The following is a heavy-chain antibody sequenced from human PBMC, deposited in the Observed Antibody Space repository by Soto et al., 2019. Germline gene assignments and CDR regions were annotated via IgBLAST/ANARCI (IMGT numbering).Heavy chain of an antibody. Sequence: SETLSLTCTVSGGSISSYDWSWIRQPPGKGLEWIGYISYSGSTNYNPSLKSRVSILGDTAKNQFSLKLSSVTAAVTAVYYCARVGGYPLGAFDIWGQGTMVTVSS. CDR1: GGSISSYD. J-gene: IGHJ3*02. CDR2: ISYSGST. D-gene: IGHD5-12*01. V-gene: IGHV4-59*01. CDR3: ARVGGYPLGAFDI.